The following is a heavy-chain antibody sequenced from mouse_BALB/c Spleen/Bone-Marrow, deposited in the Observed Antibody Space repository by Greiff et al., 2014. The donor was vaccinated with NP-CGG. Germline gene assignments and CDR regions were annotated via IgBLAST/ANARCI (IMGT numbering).Heavy chain of an antibody. D-gene: IGHD1-1*01. CDR2: IDPANGDT. CDR3: TRPSFYYSSSYWYFDV. Sequence: VQLQQSGSELVKPGASVKLSCAASGFNIKDTYMHWVKQRPEQGLEWIGRIDPANGDTKYDPKFQGKATITADTSSNTAYLQLSSLTSEDTAVYYCTRPSFYYSSSYWYFDVWGAGTTVTVSS. J-gene: IGHJ1*01. CDR1: GFNIKDTY. V-gene: IGHV14-3*02.